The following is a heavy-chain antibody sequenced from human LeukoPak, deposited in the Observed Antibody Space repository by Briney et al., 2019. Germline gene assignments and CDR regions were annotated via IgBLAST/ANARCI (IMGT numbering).Heavy chain of an antibody. CDR2: MHYSGGST. CDR3: ARRRVEMAAITEANSLDT. CDR1: GASISSYY. V-gene: IGHV4-59*08. D-gene: IGHD5-24*01. Sequence: SETLSLTCTVSGASISSYYWSWIRQPPGKGLEWIGSMHYSGGSTNYNPFLKSRVTMSVDTSKNEFSLKLSSGTAADTAVYYCARRRVEMAAITEANSLDTWGQGTLVTVSS. J-gene: IGHJ5*02.